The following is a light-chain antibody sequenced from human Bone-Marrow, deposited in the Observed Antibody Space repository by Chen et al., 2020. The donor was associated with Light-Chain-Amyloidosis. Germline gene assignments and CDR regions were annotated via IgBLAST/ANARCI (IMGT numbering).Light chain of an antibody. J-gene: IGLJ3*02. CDR3: QVWDRSSDRPV. Sequence: SYVLTQPSSVSVAPGQTATIACAGNNIGSTSVHWYQQTPGQAPLLVVYDDSDRPSGIPELLSGSNSGNTATLTISRVEAGDEADYYCQVWDRSSDRPVFGGGTKLTVL. CDR1: NIGSTS. CDR2: DDS. V-gene: IGLV3-21*02.